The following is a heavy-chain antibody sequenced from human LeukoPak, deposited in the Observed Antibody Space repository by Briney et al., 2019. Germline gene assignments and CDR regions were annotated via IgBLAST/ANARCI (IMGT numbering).Heavy chain of an antibody. CDR3: AKFGVAGGKNQNYFDY. Sequence: GGSLRLSCAASGFTVSSNYMSWVRQAPGKGLEWVSAISGSGGSTYYADSVKGRFTISRDNSKNTLYLQMNSLRAEDTAVYYCAKFGVAGGKNQNYFDYWGQGTLVTVSS. CDR2: ISGSGGST. CDR1: GFTVSSNY. V-gene: IGHV3-23*01. J-gene: IGHJ4*02. D-gene: IGHD6-19*01.